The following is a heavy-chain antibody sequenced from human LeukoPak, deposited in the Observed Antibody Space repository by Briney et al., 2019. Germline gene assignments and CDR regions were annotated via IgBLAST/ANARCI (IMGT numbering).Heavy chain of an antibody. CDR3: ARRDNYDY. J-gene: IGHJ4*02. V-gene: IGHV3-74*01. Sequence: PGGSLRLSCAASGFTLSGNWMHWVRQAPGKGLVWVSGINSDGSSTSYADSVKGRFTISRDNAKNTLYLQMNSLRAEDTAVYYCARRDNYDYWGQGTLVTVSS. CDR1: GFTLSGNW. D-gene: IGHD2-15*01. CDR2: INSDGSST.